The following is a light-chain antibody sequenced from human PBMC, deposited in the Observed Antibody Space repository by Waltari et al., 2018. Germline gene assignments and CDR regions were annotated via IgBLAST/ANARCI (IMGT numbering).Light chain of an antibody. CDR2: EVS. CDR3: SSYAGSNNVL. V-gene: IGLV2-8*01. J-gene: IGLJ2*01. Sequence: QSALTQPPSASGSPGQSVTISCTGTSSDVGGYNLVSWYQQHPGKAPKLMIHEVSKRPSGVPARFSGSKSGNTASLTVSGLQAEDEADYYCSSYAGSNNVLFGGGTKVTVL. CDR1: SSDVGGYNL.